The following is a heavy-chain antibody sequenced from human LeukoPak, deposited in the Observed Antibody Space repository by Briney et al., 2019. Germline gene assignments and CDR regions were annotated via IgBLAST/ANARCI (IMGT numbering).Heavy chain of an antibody. CDR1: GFTFSSYG. J-gene: IGHJ4*02. V-gene: IGHV3-30*02. D-gene: IGHD3-22*01. Sequence: GGSLRLSCAASGFTFSSYGMHWVRQAPGKGLEWVAFIRYDGSNKYYADSVKGRFTISRDNSKNTLYLQTNSLRAEDTALYYCVRDRDSTGYYDYWGQGTLVTVSS. CDR3: VRDRDSTGYYDY. CDR2: IRYDGSNK.